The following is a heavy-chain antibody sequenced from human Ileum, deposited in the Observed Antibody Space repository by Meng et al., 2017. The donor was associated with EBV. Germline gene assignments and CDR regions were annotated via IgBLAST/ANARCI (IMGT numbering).Heavy chain of an antibody. CDR1: GGVFSGYY. Sequence: VLSQQCGGGVLKLPGSLALTSGVYGGVFSGYYWSWIRQSPGKGLEWMGEINHSGSTNYNPSLKSRVTISVDTSKNQFSLKLTSVTAADTAVYYCAREARSSGYHPGIGPWGQGTLVTVSS. V-gene: IGHV4-34*01. D-gene: IGHD3-22*01. J-gene: IGHJ5*02. CDR2: INHSGST. CDR3: AREARSSGYHPGIGP.